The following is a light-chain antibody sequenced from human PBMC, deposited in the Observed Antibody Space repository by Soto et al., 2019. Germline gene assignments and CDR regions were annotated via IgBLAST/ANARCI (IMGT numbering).Light chain of an antibody. Sequence: DIQMTQSPSTLSASVGDRVTITCRASQSISSWLAWHQQKPGKAPKVLISKASSLESGVPSRLSGSGSGTEFTLTISSLQPDDFATYYCQQYNSYPWTFGQGTKVDIK. CDR3: QQYNSYPWT. CDR1: QSISSW. CDR2: KAS. J-gene: IGKJ1*01. V-gene: IGKV1-5*03.